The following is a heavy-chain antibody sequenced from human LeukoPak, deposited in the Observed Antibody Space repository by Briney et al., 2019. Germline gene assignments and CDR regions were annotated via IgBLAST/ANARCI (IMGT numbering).Heavy chain of an antibody. CDR3: ASRKLGNDY. CDR1: GGSISSSSYY. Sequence: PSETLSLTCTVSGGSISSSSYYWGWIRQPPGKGLEWIGYIYHTGSTSYSPSLKSRVTISADTSQNQFSLKLSSVTAADTAVYYCASRKLGNDYWGQGTLVTVSS. V-gene: IGHV4-61*05. J-gene: IGHJ4*02. D-gene: IGHD7-27*01. CDR2: IYHTGST.